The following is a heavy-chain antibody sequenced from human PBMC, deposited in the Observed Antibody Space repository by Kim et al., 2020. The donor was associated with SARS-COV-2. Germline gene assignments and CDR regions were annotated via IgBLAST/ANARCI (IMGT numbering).Heavy chain of an antibody. CDR2: ISYDGSNK. CDR3: ARGGMPIVVVYYFDY. Sequence: GGSLRLSCAASGFTFSSYAMHWVRQAPGKGLEWVAVISYDGSNKYYADSVKGRFTISRDNSKNTLYLQMNSLRAEDTAVYYCARGGMPIVVVYYFDYWGQGTLVTVSS. V-gene: IGHV3-30*04. CDR1: GFTFSSYA. J-gene: IGHJ4*02. D-gene: IGHD2-21*01.